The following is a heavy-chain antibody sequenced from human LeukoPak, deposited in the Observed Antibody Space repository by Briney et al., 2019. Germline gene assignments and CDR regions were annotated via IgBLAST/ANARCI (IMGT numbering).Heavy chain of an antibody. CDR3: ARGLQEYTYGFDY. CDR2: ISGSGGTT. V-gene: IGHV3-23*01. J-gene: IGHJ4*02. Sequence: GGSLRLSCAASGFTFSSYAMTWVSQAPGKGLEWVSAISGSGGTTYYADSVKGRFTISRDNSRNTLYLQMNSLRADDTAVYYCARGLQEYTYGFDYWGQGTLVTVSS. CDR1: GFTFSSYA. D-gene: IGHD5-18*01.